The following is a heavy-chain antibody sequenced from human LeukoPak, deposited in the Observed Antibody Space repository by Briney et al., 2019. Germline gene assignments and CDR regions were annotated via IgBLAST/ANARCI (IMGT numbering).Heavy chain of an antibody. J-gene: IGHJ6*02. CDR3: ARDYSSGDSYGMDV. Sequence: SETLSLTCAIYGGSLSGYYWSWIRQSPGKGLEWIGKINHSGTTDYNPSLRSRLTMSVGTSKNQFSLSLSSVTAADTPVYYCARDYSSGDSYGMDVWGQGTTVTVSS. V-gene: IGHV4-34*10. D-gene: IGHD6-19*01. CDR1: GGSLSGYY. CDR2: INHSGTT.